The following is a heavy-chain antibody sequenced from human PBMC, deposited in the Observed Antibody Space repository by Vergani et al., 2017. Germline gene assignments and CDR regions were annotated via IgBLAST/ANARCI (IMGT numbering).Heavy chain of an antibody. J-gene: IGHJ3*02. V-gene: IGHV3-23*01. CDR2: IGGSGGST. CDR3: AKDSGDSYGYGAFDI. Sequence: EVQLLESGGGLVQPGGSLRLSCAASGFTFSSYAMSWVRQAPGKGLEGVSAIGGSGGSTYYADSVKGRFTISRENSKNTLYLQMNSLRAEDTAVYYCAKDSGDSYGYGAFDIWGQGTMVTVSS. D-gene: IGHD5-18*01. CDR1: GFTFSSYA.